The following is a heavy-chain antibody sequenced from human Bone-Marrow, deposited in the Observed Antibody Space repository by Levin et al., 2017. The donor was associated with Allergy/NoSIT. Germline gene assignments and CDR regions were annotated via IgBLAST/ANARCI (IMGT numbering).Heavy chain of an antibody. CDR2: IYPRGPT. J-gene: IGHJ2*01. D-gene: IGHD3-22*01. Sequence: PSETLSLTCDVSGGSISSGTYSWNWIRLSPGKGLEWIGYIYPRGPTYYNPSLQSRVSISMDKSKNQFSLKMTSVTAADAALYYCARGIPSASAYYFLGCYFDLWGRGTLVTVSS. V-gene: IGHV4-30-2*06. CDR1: GGSISSGTYS. CDR3: ARGIPSASAYYFLGCYFDL.